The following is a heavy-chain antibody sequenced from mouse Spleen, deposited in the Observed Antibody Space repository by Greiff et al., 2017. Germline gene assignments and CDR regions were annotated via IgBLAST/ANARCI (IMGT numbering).Heavy chain of an antibody. J-gene: IGHJ4*01. CDR3: ARGSSYAMDY. CDR1: GFTFSSYA. D-gene: IGHD1-3*01. Sequence: EVKLEESGGGLVKPGGSLKLSCAASGFTFSSYAMSWVRQSPEKRLEWVAEISSGGSYTYYPDTVTGRFTISRDNAKNTLYLEMSSLRSEDTAMYYCARGSSYAMDYWGQGTSVTVSS. CDR2: ISSGGSYT. V-gene: IGHV5-9-4*01.